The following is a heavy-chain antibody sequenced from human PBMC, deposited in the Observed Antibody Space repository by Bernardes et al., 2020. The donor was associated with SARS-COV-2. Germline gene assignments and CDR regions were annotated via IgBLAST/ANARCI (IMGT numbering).Heavy chain of an antibody. Sequence: GGSLRLSCAASGFTFDDYAMHWVRQAPGKGLEWVSGISWNSGSIGYADSVKGRFTISRDNAKNSLYLQMNSLRAEDTALYYCAKDIPFSSGRYLVDYWGQGTLVTVSS. CDR1: GFTFDDYA. CDR3: AKDIPFSSGRYLVDY. CDR2: ISWNSGSI. V-gene: IGHV3-9*01. D-gene: IGHD6-19*01. J-gene: IGHJ4*02.